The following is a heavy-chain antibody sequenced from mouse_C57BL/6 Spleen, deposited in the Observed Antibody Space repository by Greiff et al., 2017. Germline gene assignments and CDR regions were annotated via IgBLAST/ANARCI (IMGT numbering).Heavy chain of an antibody. D-gene: IGHD2-3*01. J-gene: IGHJ4*01. CDR2: IYPGDGDT. Sequence: QVQLQQSGAELVKPGASVKISCKASGFAFSSYCMNWVKQRPGKGLEWIGKIYPGDGDTNYNGKFKGKATLTADKSSSTAYMQLSSLTSDDTAVYFCARCGDGYYAMDYWGQGTSVTVSS. CDR1: GFAFSSYC. CDR3: ARCGDGYYAMDY. V-gene: IGHV1-80*01.